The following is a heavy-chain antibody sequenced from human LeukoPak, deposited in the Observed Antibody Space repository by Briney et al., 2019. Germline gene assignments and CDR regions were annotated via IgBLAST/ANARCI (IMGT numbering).Heavy chain of an antibody. Sequence: PGGSLRLSCTASGFTFGDYAISWVRQAPGKGLEWVGFIRSKAYGGTTEYAASVKGRFTISRDDSKSIAYLQMNSLKTEDTAVYYCTRDHPITAAGTFDYWGQGTLVTVSS. J-gene: IGHJ4*02. CDR1: GFTFGDYA. V-gene: IGHV3-49*04. CDR2: IRSKAYGGTT. D-gene: IGHD6-13*01. CDR3: TRDHPITAAGTFDY.